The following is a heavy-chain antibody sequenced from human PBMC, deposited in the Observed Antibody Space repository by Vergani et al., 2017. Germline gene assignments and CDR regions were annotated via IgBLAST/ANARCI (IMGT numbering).Heavy chain of an antibody. Sequence: VQLVQSGAEVRKPGASVTVSCTASGYIFKNYYIHWLRQAPGQAFEWMGILNPTTGHTTSAQKFMGRVDMTRDPSTDTSTRTVQMTLSSLRSEDTAVYYCAKSIGYCAGATCQAYYFDHWGQGTRVTVSS. V-gene: IGHV1-46*02. CDR1: GYIFKNYY. CDR3: AKSIGYCAGATCQAYYFDH. J-gene: IGHJ5*02. D-gene: IGHD2-21*01. CDR2: LNPTTGHT.